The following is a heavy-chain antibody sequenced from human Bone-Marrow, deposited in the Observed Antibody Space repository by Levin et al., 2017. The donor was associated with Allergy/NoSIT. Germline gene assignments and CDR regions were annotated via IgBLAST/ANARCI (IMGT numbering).Heavy chain of an antibody. CDR1: GFTFASYA. Sequence: GGSLRLSCAASGFTFASYAINWVRQAPGKGLEWVSSISGTVRHIYLAYSLKGRFTISRDNAKNSLSLQMNNLRVEDTAVLYCAKDDGPFSSSFSFDCWGQGALVTVSS. CDR3: AKDDGPFSSSFSFDC. CDR2: ISGTVRHI. D-gene: IGHD2-2*01. V-gene: IGHV3-21*01. J-gene: IGHJ4*02.